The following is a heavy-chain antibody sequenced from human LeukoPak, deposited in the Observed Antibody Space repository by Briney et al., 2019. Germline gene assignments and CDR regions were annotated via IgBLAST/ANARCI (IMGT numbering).Heavy chain of an antibody. Sequence: PSETLSLTCTVSGGSISSSLWSWIRQPPGKGLEWIGYISYSGSTNYSPSLKSRVTISLDTSENQFSLKLSSVTAADTAVYYCARDGPYGGNYNYWGQGTLVTVSS. CDR2: ISYSGST. CDR1: GGSISSSL. J-gene: IGHJ4*02. V-gene: IGHV4-59*12. CDR3: ARDGPYGGNYNY. D-gene: IGHD4-23*01.